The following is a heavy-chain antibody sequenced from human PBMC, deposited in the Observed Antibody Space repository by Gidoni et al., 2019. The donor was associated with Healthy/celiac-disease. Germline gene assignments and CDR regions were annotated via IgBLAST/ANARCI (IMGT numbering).Heavy chain of an antibody. Sequence: QVQLVQSGAEVTKPGASVKVSCTASGSTFTVSCIHWVRQAPGQGLEWMGWINPNSGGTNNAQKFQGWVTMTRDTSISTAYMELSRLRSDDTAVYYCARTLAGGVEHGDYYYYGMDVWGQGTTVTVSS. CDR3: ARTLAGGVEHGDYYYYGMDV. J-gene: IGHJ6*02. CDR1: GSTFTVSC. CDR2: INPNSGGT. V-gene: IGHV1-2*04. D-gene: IGHD1-1*01.